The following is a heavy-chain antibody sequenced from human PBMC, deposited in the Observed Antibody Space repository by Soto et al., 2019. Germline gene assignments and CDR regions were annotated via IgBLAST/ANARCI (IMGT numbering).Heavy chain of an antibody. V-gene: IGHV3-64D*06. D-gene: IGHD6-19*01. Sequence: PGGSLRLSCSASGFTFSSYAMHWVRQAPGKGLEYVSAISSNGGSTYYADSVKGRFTISRDNSKNTLYLQMSSLRAEDTAVYYCVKATVSIAVAGPYYYYGMDVWGQGTTVTAP. J-gene: IGHJ6*02. CDR3: VKATVSIAVAGPYYYYGMDV. CDR2: ISSNGGST. CDR1: GFTFSSYA.